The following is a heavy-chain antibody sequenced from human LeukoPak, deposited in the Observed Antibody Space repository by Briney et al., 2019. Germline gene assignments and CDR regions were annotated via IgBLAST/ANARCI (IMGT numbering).Heavy chain of an antibody. Sequence: GASVKVSCKASGYTFTGYYMHWVRQAPGQGLEWMGWINPNSGGTNYAQKFQGRVTMTRNTSISTAYMELSSLRSEDTAVYYCARNPRSWFDPWGQGTLVTVSS. CDR3: ARNPRSWFDP. D-gene: IGHD1-14*01. J-gene: IGHJ5*02. CDR2: INPNSGGT. CDR1: GYTFTGYY. V-gene: IGHV1-2*02.